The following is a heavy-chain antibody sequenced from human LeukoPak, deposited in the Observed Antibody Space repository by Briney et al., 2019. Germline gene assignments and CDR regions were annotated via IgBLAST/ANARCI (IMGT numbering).Heavy chain of an antibody. J-gene: IGHJ4*02. CDR2: INHSGST. CDR3: ARYYYDSSSYYSVEFDY. D-gene: IGHD3-22*01. Sequence: SETLSLTCAVYGGSFSGYYWSWIRQPPGKGLEWIGEINHSGSTNYNPSLKSRVTISVDTSKNQFSLKLSSVTAADTAVYHCARYYYDSSSYYSVEFDYWGQGTLVTVSS. CDR1: GGSFSGYY. V-gene: IGHV4-34*01.